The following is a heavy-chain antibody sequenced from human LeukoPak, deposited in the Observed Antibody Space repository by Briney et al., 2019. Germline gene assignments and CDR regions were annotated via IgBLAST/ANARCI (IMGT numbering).Heavy chain of an antibody. CDR1: GFTFSSYA. Sequence: GGSLRLSCAASGFTFSSYAMSWVRQAPGKGLEWVSAISGSGGSTYYADSVKGRFTISRDNSKNTLYLQMNSLRAEDTAVYYCAKAGDIVVVPAATWFDPWGQGTLVTVSS. V-gene: IGHV3-23*01. CDR2: ISGSGGST. J-gene: IGHJ5*02. D-gene: IGHD2-2*01. CDR3: AKAGDIVVVPAATWFDP.